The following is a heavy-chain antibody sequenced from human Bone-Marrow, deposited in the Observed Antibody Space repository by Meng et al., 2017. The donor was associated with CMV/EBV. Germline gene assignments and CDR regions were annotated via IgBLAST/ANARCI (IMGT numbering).Heavy chain of an antibody. D-gene: IGHD2-2*01. CDR1: GYTFTSYY. Sequence: ASVKVSCKASGYTFTSYYMHWVRQAPGQGLEWMGIINPSGGSTSYAQKFQGRVTMTRDTSTSTVYMELSSLRSEDTAVYYCASDIVVVPAAHPRLNWFDPWGQGTLVTVSS. CDR3: ASDIVVVPAAHPRLNWFDP. CDR2: INPSGGST. V-gene: IGHV1-46*01. J-gene: IGHJ5*02.